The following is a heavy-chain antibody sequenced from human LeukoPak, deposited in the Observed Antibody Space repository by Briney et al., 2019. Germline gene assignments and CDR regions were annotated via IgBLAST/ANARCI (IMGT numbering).Heavy chain of an antibody. J-gene: IGHJ4*02. Sequence: GGSLRLSCAASGFTFSSYAMSWVRRAPGKRLEWVSAISGSGGSTYYADSVKGRFTISRDNSKNTLYLQMNSLRAEDTAVYYCAKDALDYGDGYFDYWGQGTLVTVSS. V-gene: IGHV3-23*01. CDR1: GFTFSSYA. D-gene: IGHD4-17*01. CDR3: AKDALDYGDGYFDY. CDR2: ISGSGGST.